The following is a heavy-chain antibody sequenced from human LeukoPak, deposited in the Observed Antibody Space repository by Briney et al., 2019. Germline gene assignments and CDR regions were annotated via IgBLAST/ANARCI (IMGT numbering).Heavy chain of an antibody. Sequence: SETLSLTCAVSGYSISSGYYWGWIRQPPAKGLEWIGSIYHSGSTYYNPSLKSRVTISVDTSKNQFSLKLSSVTAADTAVYYCASYDFWSGYYRACGQGTLVTVSS. J-gene: IGHJ5*02. D-gene: IGHD3-3*01. CDR1: GYSISSGYY. V-gene: IGHV4-38-2*01. CDR3: ASYDFWSGYYRA. CDR2: IYHSGST.